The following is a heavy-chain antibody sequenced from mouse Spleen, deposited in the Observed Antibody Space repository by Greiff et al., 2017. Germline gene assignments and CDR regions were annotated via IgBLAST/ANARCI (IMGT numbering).Heavy chain of an antibody. CDR3: AKSYYSYAMDY. Sequence: VQLQESGAELVRPGTSVKVSCKASGYAFTNYLIEWIKQRPGQGLEWIGVINPGSGGTNYNEKFKGKATLTADKSSSTAYMQLSSLTSEDSAVYFCAKSYYSYAMDYWGQGTSVTVSS. D-gene: IGHD2-10*01. CDR1: GYAFTNYL. V-gene: IGHV1-54*01. CDR2: INPGSGGT. J-gene: IGHJ4*01.